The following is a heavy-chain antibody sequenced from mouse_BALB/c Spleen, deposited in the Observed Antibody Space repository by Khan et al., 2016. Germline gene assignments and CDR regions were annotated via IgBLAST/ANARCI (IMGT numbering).Heavy chain of an antibody. J-gene: IGHJ4*01. Sequence: QVQLQQPGAELAKPGASVRMSCKASGYTFTSYWMHWVKQRPGQGLEWVGYINPSTGYTEYNQKFKDKATLPADKSSSTAYMQLSSLTYEDYEVXYCARIHYYRRYCAMVYWAQGTSVTVSS. CDR3: ARIHYYRRYCAMVY. CDR2: INPSTGYT. V-gene: IGHV1-7*01. D-gene: IGHD1-2*01. CDR1: GYTFTSYW.